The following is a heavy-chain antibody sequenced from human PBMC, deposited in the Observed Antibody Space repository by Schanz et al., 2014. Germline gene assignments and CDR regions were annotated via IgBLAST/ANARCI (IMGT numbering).Heavy chain of an antibody. V-gene: IGHV1-18*04. Sequence: QVQLVQSGSEVKKPGASVKVSCKASGYTFPSYGISWVRQAPGQGLEWMGWINVYNGDTKFAKTFQDRVTLTTDTTTRTAYMELRSLRSDDTAVYYCARDRRLQRQSGWDYWGQGTLVTVSS. CDR1: GYTFPSYG. CDR3: ARDRRLQRQSGWDY. D-gene: IGHD3-10*01. J-gene: IGHJ4*02. CDR2: INVYNGDT.